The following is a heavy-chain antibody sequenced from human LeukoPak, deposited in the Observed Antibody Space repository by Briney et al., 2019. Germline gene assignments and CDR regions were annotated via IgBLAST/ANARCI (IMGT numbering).Heavy chain of an antibody. CDR1: GGSISSSSYY. Sequence: PSETLSLTCTVSGGSISSSSYYWGWIRQPPGKGLEWIGSIYYSGSTYYNPSLKSRVTISVDTSKNQFSLKLSSVTAADTAVYYCARASYTHSFDYWGQGTLVTVSS. CDR3: ARASYTHSFDY. CDR2: IYYSGST. D-gene: IGHD3-16*02. J-gene: IGHJ4*02. V-gene: IGHV4-39*07.